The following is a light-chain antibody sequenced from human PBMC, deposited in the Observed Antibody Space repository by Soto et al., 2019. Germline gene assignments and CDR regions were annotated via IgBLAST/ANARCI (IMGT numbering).Light chain of an antibody. Sequence: QSALTQPASVSGSPGQSITISCTGTSSDVGGYNLVSWYQQHPGKAPKLMIYEGSKRPSGVSNRFSGSKSGNTASLTVSGLQDEDDAYYYCCSYAGSSAWVFGGGTKLTVL. CDR1: SSDVGGYNL. CDR2: EGS. V-gene: IGLV2-23*01. J-gene: IGLJ3*02. CDR3: CSYAGSSAWV.